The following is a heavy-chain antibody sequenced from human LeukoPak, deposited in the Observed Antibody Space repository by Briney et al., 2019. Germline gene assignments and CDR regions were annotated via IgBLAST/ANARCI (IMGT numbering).Heavy chain of an antibody. CDR3: ASGGSYPSRYYYYMDV. J-gene: IGHJ6*03. D-gene: IGHD1-26*01. V-gene: IGHV5-51*01. CDR1: GYSFTSYW. CDR2: HPGDSDT. Sequence: GESLKISCKGSGYSFTSYWIGWVRQMPGKGLEWMGIHPGDSDTRYSPSFQGQVTISADKSISTAYLQWSSLKASDTAMYYCASGGSYPSRYYYYMDVWGKGTTVTVSS.